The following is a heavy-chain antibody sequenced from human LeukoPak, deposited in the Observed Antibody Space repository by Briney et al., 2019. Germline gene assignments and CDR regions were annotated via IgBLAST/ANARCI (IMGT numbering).Heavy chain of an antibody. CDR3: ARASLYYYGSGSYYDFDH. CDR1: GGSISPYY. J-gene: IGHJ4*02. D-gene: IGHD3-10*01. Sequence: PSETLSLTCSVSGGSISPYYWSWIRQPPGKGLEWIGYIYYSGTTNYNPSLQSRVTISVATSKNQFSLKLSSVTAADTAIYYCARASLYYYGSGSYYDFDHWGQGTLVTVSS. CDR2: IYYSGTT. V-gene: IGHV4-59*08.